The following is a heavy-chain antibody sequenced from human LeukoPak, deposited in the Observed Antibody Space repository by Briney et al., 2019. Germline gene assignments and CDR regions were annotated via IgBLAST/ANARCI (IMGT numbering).Heavy chain of an antibody. CDR2: ISAYNGNT. Sequence: SVKVSCKTSGYTFTSYGISWVRQAPGQGLEWMGWISAYNGNTNYAQKLQGRVTMTTDTSTSTAYMELRSLRSDETAVYYCARGSYDFWSGYHNRQFDYWGQGTLVTVSS. V-gene: IGHV1-18*01. D-gene: IGHD3-3*01. J-gene: IGHJ4*02. CDR1: GYTFTSYG. CDR3: ARGSYDFWSGYHNRQFDY.